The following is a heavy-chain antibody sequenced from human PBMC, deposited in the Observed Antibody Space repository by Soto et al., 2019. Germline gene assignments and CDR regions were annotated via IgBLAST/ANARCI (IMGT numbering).Heavy chain of an antibody. V-gene: IGHV3-23*01. D-gene: IGHD6-19*01. CDR2: ISGSGVST. J-gene: IGHJ4*02. CDR1: GFTFSSYA. CDR3: AKEWSYSSGWSHVDY. Sequence: EVQLLESGGGLVQPGGSLRLFCAASGFTFSSYAMSWVRQAPGKGLEWVSAISGSGVSTYYADSVKGRFTISRDNSKNTLYLQMNSLRAEDTAVYYCAKEWSYSSGWSHVDYWGQGTLVTVSS.